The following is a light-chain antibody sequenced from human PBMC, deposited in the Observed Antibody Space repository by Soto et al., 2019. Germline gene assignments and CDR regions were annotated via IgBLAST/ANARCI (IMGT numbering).Light chain of an antibody. J-gene: IGKJ2*01. CDR2: AAS. CDR3: QQFSSYPSV. Sequence: DIQLTQSPSFLSASVGDRVSITCRASQAIGNFLAWYQQKPGKAPNLLIYAASTLQSGVPARFGGSRSGTDFTLTISSLQPDDVATYYCQQFSSYPSVFGQGTKLEIK. V-gene: IGKV1-9*01. CDR1: QAIGNF.